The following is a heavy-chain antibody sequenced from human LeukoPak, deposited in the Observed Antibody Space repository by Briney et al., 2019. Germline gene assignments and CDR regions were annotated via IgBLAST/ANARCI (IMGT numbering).Heavy chain of an antibody. D-gene: IGHD3-22*01. J-gene: IGHJ6*02. CDR3: ARGSYDSSGYYYYGMDV. Sequence: SETLSLTCTVSGGSISSYYWSWIRQPAGKGLEWIGRIYTSGSTNYNPSLKSRVTMSVDTSKNQFSLKLSSMTAADTAVYYCARGSYDSSGYYYYGMDVWGQGTTVTVSS. CDR1: GGSISSYY. V-gene: IGHV4-4*07. CDR2: IYTSGST.